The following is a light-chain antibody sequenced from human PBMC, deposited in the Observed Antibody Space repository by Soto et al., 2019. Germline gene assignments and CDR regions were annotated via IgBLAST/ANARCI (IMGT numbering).Light chain of an antibody. CDR2: DAS. J-gene: IGKJ1*01. CDR1: QSISSW. V-gene: IGKV1-5*01. CDR3: QQYTTWT. Sequence: DIQMTQSPSTLSASVVDRVTITCRASQSISSWLAWYQQKPGKAPKLLIYDASSLESGVPSRFSGSGSGTEFPLTISILQPDDFATYYCQQYTTWTFGQGTKVEIK.